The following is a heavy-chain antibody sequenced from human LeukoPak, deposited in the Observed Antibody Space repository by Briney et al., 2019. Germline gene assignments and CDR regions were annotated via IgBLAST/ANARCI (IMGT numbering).Heavy chain of an antibody. CDR3: ARARGTRPPSVVTGAYFDY. CDR2: IGTAGDT. V-gene: IGHV3-13*01. Sequence: GGSLRLSCAASGFTFSGYDMHWVRQATGKGLEWVSAIGTAGDTYYPGSVKGRFTISRENAKNSLYLQMNSLRAGDTAVYYCARARGTRPPSVVTGAYFDYWGQGTLVTVSS. D-gene: IGHD4-23*01. CDR1: GFTFSGYD. J-gene: IGHJ4*02.